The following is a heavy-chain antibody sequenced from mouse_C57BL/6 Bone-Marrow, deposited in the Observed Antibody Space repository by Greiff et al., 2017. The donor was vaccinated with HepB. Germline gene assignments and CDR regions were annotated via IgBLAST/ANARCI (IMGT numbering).Heavy chain of an antibody. CDR1: GYTFTNYW. CDR2: IYPGGGYT. CDR3: SRRSPYYYGSSYGY. J-gene: IGHJ2*01. Sequence: QVQQQSGAELVRPGTSVKMSCKASGYTFTNYWIGWAKQRPGHGLEWIGDIYPGGGYTNYNEKFRSKATLTTDKYSSTAYMQFSSLTSEDSAIYYCSRRSPYYYGSSYGYWGQGTTLTVSS. D-gene: IGHD1-1*01. V-gene: IGHV1-63*01.